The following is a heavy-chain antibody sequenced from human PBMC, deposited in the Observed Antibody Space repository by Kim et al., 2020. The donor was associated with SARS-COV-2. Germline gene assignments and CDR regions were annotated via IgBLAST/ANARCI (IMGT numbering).Heavy chain of an antibody. V-gene: IGHV4-34*01. J-gene: IGHJ6*02. CDR1: GGSFSGYY. Sequence: SETLSLTCAVYGGSFSGYYWSWIRQPPGKGLEWIGEINHSGSTNYNPSLKSRVTISVDTSKNQFSLKLSSVTAADTAVYYCARGQTYYDYVWGSYRYYYYYGMDVWGQGTTVTVSS. D-gene: IGHD3-16*02. CDR2: INHSGST. CDR3: ARGQTYYDYVWGSYRYYYYYGMDV.